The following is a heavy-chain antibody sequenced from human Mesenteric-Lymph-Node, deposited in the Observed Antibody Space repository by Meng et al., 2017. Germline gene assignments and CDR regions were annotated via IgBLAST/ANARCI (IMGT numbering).Heavy chain of an antibody. CDR2: ISGSGGST. CDR3: AKQGALWVGELLPNGYFQH. V-gene: IGHV3-23*01. D-gene: IGHD3-10*01. J-gene: IGHJ1*01. CDR1: GFTFSSYA. Sequence: GESLKISCAASGFTFSSYAMSWVRQAPGKGLEWVSAISGSGGSTYYADSVKGRFTISRDNSKNTLYLQMNILRAEDTAVYYCAKQGALWVGELLPNGYFQHWGQGTLVTVSS.